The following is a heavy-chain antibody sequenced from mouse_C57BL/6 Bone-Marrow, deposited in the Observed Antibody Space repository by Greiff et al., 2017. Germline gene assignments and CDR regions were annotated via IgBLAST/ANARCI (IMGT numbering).Heavy chain of an antibody. CDR1: GYTFTDYN. CDR2: INPNNGGT. CDR3: ARENDGSSSAPLYAMDY. V-gene: IGHV1-18*01. J-gene: IGHJ4*01. D-gene: IGHD1-1*01. Sequence: VQLQQSGPELVKPGASVKIPCKASGYTFTDYNMDWVKQSHGKSLEWIGDINPNNGGTIYNQKFKGKATLTVDKSSSTAYMELRSLTSEDTAVYYCARENDGSSSAPLYAMDYWGQGTSVTVSS.